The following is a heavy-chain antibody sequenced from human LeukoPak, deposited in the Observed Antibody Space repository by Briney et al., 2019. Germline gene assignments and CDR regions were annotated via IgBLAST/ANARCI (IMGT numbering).Heavy chain of an antibody. Sequence: ASVKVSCKASGYTFTSYAMNWVRQAPGQGLEWMGIINPSGGSTSYAQKFQGRVTMTRDTSTSTVYMELSSLRSEDTAVYYCARVGFTYYYDSSGYYDYWGQGTLVTVSS. D-gene: IGHD3-22*01. V-gene: IGHV1-46*01. CDR2: INPSGGST. CDR3: ARVGFTYYYDSSGYYDY. CDR1: GYTFTSYA. J-gene: IGHJ4*02.